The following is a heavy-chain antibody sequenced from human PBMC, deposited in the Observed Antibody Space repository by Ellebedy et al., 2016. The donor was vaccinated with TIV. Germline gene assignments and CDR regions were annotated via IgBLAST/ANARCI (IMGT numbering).Heavy chain of an antibody. CDR1: GFTFSTFW. J-gene: IGHJ4*02. CDR3: ASSNHSSDSY. D-gene: IGHD6-19*01. V-gene: IGHV3-74*01. CDR2: IDTVGSTT. Sequence: PGGSLRLSCAASGFTFSTFWMHWVRHATGKGLMWVSRIDTVGSTTNYADSVKGRFTISRDNAKKTLYLQMNSLRAEDTAVYYCASSNHSSDSYWGQGTLVTVSS.